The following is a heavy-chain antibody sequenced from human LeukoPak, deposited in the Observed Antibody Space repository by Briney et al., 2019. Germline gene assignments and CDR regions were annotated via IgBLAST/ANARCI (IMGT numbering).Heavy chain of an antibody. CDR3: ARDAYDSSGYIFDY. CDR1: GFTLSSYA. CDR2: ISYDGSNK. V-gene: IGHV3-30-3*01. J-gene: IGHJ4*02. Sequence: GGSLRLSWEASGFTLSSYAMHWVRQAPGKGLEWVAVISYDGSNKYYADSVKGRFTISRDNSKNTLYLQMNSLRAEDTAVYYCARDAYDSSGYIFDYWGQGTLVTVSS. D-gene: IGHD3-22*01.